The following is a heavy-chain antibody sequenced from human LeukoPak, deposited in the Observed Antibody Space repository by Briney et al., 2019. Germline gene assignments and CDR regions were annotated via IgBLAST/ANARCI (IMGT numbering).Heavy chain of an antibody. CDR1: GFTFSSYG. V-gene: IGHV3-30*03. CDR3: ARGGRYDSSGYLHYFDY. D-gene: IGHD3-22*01. Sequence: GRSLRLSCAASGFTFSSYGMHWVRQAPGKGLEWVAVISYDGSNKYYADSVKGRFTIFRDNSKNTLYLQMNSLRAEDTAVYYCARGGRYDSSGYLHYFDYWGQGTLVTVSS. J-gene: IGHJ4*02. CDR2: ISYDGSNK.